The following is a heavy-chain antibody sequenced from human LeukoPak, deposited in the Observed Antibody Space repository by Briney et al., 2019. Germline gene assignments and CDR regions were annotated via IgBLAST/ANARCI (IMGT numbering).Heavy chain of an antibody. CDR2: IKQDGSDK. Sequence: PPGRSLSLSCLPSGFTFRDYGLGWVRRAPGKGLEWVANIKQDGSDKDYVDSVKGRFIISRDNAKSSLYLQMNSLRAEDTAVYYCARGSVAAPNFDFWGQGTLVAVSS. CDR3: ARGSVAAPNFDF. J-gene: IGHJ4*02. CDR1: GFTFRDYG. V-gene: IGHV3-7*03. D-gene: IGHD2-15*01.